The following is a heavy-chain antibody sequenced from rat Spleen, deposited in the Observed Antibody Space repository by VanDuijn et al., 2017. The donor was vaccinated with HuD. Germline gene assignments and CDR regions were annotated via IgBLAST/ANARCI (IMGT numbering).Heavy chain of an antibody. CDR3: ARHYNNYGVMDA. V-gene: IGHV5-7*01. J-gene: IGHJ4*01. CDR2: ISYDGSST. D-gene: IGHD1-10*01. CDR1: GFTFSDYN. Sequence: EVQLVESGGGLVQPGRSLKLSCAASGFTFSDYNMAWVRQAPKKGLEWVATISYDGSSTYYRDSVKGRFTISRDNAKSTLYLQMDSQRSEDTATYYCARHYNNYGVMDAWGQGASVTVSS.